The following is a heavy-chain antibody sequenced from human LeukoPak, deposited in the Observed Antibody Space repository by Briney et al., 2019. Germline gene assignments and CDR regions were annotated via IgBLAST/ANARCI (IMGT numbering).Heavy chain of an antibody. J-gene: IGHJ4*02. CDR1: GFSFSSSW. D-gene: IGHD2-2*01. CDR3: TRGQMPEGLFY. CDR2: MNSDGSIT. V-gene: IGHV3-74*01. Sequence: GGSLRLSCAASGFSFSSSWMHWVRQAPGKGLVWVSRMNSDGSITTYADSVKGRFTISRDNAKNTLYLQMNSLRAEDTAVYYCTRGQMPEGLFYWGQGSLITVSS.